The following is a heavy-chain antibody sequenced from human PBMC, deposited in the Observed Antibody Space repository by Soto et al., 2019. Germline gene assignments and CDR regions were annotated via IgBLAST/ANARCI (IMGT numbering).Heavy chain of an antibody. J-gene: IGHJ6*01. Sequence: ASVKVSCKASGGTFSSYAISWVRQAPGQGIEWMGGIIPIFGTANYAQKFQGRVTITADESTSTAYMELSSLRSEDTAVYYCARDAGYLDFCSGPHAGNDFCGQGSTGTGSS. CDR1: GGTFSSYA. CDR3: ARDAGYLDFCSGPHAGNDF. D-gene: IGHD3-3*01. V-gene: IGHV1-69*13. CDR2: IIPIFGTA.